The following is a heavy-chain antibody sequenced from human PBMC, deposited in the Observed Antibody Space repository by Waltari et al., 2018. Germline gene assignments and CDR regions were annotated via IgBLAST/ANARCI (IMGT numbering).Heavy chain of an antibody. CDR2: ISSSSYI. J-gene: IGHJ4*02. Sequence: EVQLVESGGGLVKPGGSLRLSCAASGFPFSSYSLNWVRQAPGKGLEWVSSISSSSYIYYADSVKGRFTISRDNAKNSLYLQMNSLRAEDTAVYYCARGAVITTTIGYWGQGTLVTVSS. CDR1: GFPFSSYS. D-gene: IGHD1-26*01. CDR3: ARGAVITTTIGY. V-gene: IGHV3-21*01.